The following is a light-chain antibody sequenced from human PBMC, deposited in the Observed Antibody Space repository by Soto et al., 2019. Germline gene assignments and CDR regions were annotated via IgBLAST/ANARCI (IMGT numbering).Light chain of an antibody. CDR3: QQYNNWPLT. CDR1: QSVSSD. Sequence: ERVMTQAPATLSVSPGERATLSCRASQSVSSDLAWYQQKPGQGPRLLIYGACNRATGVPARFSGSGSGTEFTLTISSLQSEDFAVYYCQQYNNWPLTFGGGTKVEIK. V-gene: IGKV3-15*01. CDR2: GAC. J-gene: IGKJ4*01.